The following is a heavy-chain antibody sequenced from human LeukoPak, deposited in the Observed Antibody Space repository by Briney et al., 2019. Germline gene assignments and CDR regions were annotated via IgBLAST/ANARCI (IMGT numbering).Heavy chain of an antibody. CDR2: IYYSGST. J-gene: IGHJ4*02. D-gene: IGHD2-2*02. Sequence: SETLSLTCTVSGGSISSGDYYWSWIRQPPGKGLEWIGYIYYSGSTYYNPSLKSRVTISVDTSKNQFSLKLSSVTAADTAVYYCARTRPFYQLLYIFNWDHAFDYWGQGTLVTVSS. V-gene: IGHV4-30-4*08. CDR1: GGSISSGDYY. CDR3: ARTRPFYQLLYIFNWDHAFDY.